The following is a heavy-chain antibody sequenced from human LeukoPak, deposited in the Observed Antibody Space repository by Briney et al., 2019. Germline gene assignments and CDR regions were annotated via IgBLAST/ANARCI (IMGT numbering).Heavy chain of an antibody. CDR1: GFTFSSYA. J-gene: IGHJ5*02. Sequence: PGGSLRLSCSASGFTFSSYAMHWVRQAPGQGLEWMGIINPSGGSTSYAQKFQGRVTMTRDTSTSTVYMELSSLRSEDTAVYYCARAMYSSSWYGWFDPWGQGTLVTVSS. D-gene: IGHD6-13*01. CDR2: INPSGGST. CDR3: ARAMYSSSWYGWFDP. V-gene: IGHV1-46*01.